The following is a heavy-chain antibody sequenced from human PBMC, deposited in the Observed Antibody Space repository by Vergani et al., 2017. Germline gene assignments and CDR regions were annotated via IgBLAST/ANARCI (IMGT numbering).Heavy chain of an antibody. CDR1: GFTFSSYA. CDR3: AKDLWAVLSEDY. Sequence: EVQLLESGGGLVQPGGSLRLSCAASGFTFSSYAMSWFRQAPGKGLEWVSAISGSGGSTYYADSVKGRFTISRDNSKNTLYLQMNSLRAEDTAVYYCAKDLWAVLSEDYWGQGTLVTVSS. D-gene: IGHD3-16*01. V-gene: IGHV3-23*01. J-gene: IGHJ4*02. CDR2: ISGSGGST.